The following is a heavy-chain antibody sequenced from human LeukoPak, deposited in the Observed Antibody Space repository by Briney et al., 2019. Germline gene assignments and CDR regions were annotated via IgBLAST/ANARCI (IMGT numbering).Heavy chain of an antibody. V-gene: IGHV3-53*01. J-gene: IGHJ3*02. CDR2: VYSGGST. Sequence: PGGSLRLSCAASGFTVSSNYMSWVRQAPGKGLEWVSVVYSGGSTYYADSVQGRFTISRDNSKNTLYLQMNSLRAEDTAVYYCARDRVVGATTYDAFDIWGQGTMVTVSS. CDR1: GFTVSSNY. D-gene: IGHD1-26*01. CDR3: ARDRVVGATTYDAFDI.